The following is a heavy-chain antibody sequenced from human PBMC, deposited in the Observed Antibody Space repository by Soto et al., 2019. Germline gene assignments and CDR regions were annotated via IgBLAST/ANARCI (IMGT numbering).Heavy chain of an antibody. Sequence: GASVKVSCKASGYTFTSYAMHWVRQAPGQRLEWMGWINAGNGNTKYSQKFQGRVTITRDTSASTAYMELSSLRSEDTAVYYCARDRGAYYPFDPWGQGTLVTVSS. V-gene: IGHV1-3*01. CDR2: INAGNGNT. CDR1: GYTFTSYA. D-gene: IGHD2-8*01. J-gene: IGHJ5*02. CDR3: ARDRGAYYPFDP.